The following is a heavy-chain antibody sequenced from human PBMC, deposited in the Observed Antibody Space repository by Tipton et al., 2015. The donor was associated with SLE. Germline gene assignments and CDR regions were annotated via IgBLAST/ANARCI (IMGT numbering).Heavy chain of an antibody. CDR1: GFTFGASA. J-gene: IGHJ3*02. V-gene: IGHV3-49*04. CDR2: IRSKAYGGTT. Sequence: SLRLSCTASGFTFGASAMSWVRQAPGKGLEWVGFIRSKAYGGTTEYAASVKGRFTISRDDSKSIAYLQMNSLKTEDTAVYYCTRDGMATTFDAFDIWGQGTMVTVSS. CDR3: TRDGMATTFDAFDI. D-gene: IGHD5-24*01.